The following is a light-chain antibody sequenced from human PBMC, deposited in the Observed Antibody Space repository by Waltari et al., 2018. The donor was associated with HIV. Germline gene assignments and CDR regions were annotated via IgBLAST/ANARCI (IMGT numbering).Light chain of an antibody. CDR2: DAS. CDR3: QQYGSSPLFT. J-gene: IGKJ3*01. Sequence: DILLTQSPGTLSLSPGERSTLSCSASQRVDSNYLAWYQQSRGQTPRLLNDDASSRAIGIPDRFSGSGSGTDFTLTITRLEPDDCAVYYCQQYGSSPLFTFGPGTKVDI. V-gene: IGKV3-20*01. CDR1: QRVDSNY.